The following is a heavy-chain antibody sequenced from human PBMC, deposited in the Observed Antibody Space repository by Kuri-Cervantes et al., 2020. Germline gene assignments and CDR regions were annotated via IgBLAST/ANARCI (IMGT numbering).Heavy chain of an antibody. CDR1: GGSISSSNW. Sequence: GSLRLSCAVSGGSISSSNWWSWVRQPPGKGLEWIGEIYHSGSTNYNPSLKSRVTMSVDTSKNQFSLKLSSVTAADTAVYYCASLWLVQVSGMDVWGQGTTVTVSS. CDR2: IYHSGST. J-gene: IGHJ6*02. V-gene: IGHV4-4*02. CDR3: ASLWLVQVSGMDV. D-gene: IGHD6-19*01.